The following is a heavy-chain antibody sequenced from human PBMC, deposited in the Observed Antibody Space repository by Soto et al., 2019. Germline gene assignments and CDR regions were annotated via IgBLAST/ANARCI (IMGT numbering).Heavy chain of an antibody. Sequence: GGSLRLSCAASGFTFSSYGMHWVRQAPGKGLEWVAVIWYDGSNKYYADSVKGRFTISRDNSKNTPYLQMNSLRAEDTAVYYCARDPGLEEFDYWGQGTLVTVSS. J-gene: IGHJ4*02. CDR3: ARDPGLEEFDY. CDR1: GFTFSSYG. CDR2: IWYDGSNK. V-gene: IGHV3-33*01. D-gene: IGHD1-1*01.